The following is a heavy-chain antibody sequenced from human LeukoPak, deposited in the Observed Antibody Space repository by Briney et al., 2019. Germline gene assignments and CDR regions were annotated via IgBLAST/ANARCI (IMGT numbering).Heavy chain of an antibody. CDR2: ISSSGSTI. V-gene: IGHV3-48*03. J-gene: IGHJ4*02. D-gene: IGHD5-18*01. CDR1: GFTFSSYE. Sequence: PGGSLRLSCAASGFTFSSYEMNWVRQAPGKGLEWVSYISSSGSTIYYADSVEGRFTISRDNAKNSLYLQMNSLRAEDTAVYYCARDYDSYGNDYWGQGTLVTVSS. CDR3: ARDYDSYGNDY.